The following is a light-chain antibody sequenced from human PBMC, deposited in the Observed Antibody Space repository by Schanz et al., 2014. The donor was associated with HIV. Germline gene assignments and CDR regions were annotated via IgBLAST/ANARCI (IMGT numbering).Light chain of an antibody. CDR3: QSYDSGLSGIL. Sequence: QSVLTQPPSVSGAPGQGVTISCTGSNSNIGATSHVHWFQQLPGTAPKFLIYGNNNRPSGVPDRFSGSKSGTSASLAITGLQAEDEADYYCQSYDSGLSGILFGGGTKLTVL. J-gene: IGLJ2*01. CDR2: GNN. V-gene: IGLV1-40*01. CDR1: NSNIGATSH.